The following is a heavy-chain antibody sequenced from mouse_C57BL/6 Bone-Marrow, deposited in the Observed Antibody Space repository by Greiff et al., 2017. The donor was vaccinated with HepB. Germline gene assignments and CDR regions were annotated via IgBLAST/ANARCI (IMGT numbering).Heavy chain of an antibody. CDR3: ARKGDGSDY. CDR1: GYTFTSYW. V-gene: IGHV1-69*01. J-gene: IGHJ2*01. Sequence: QVQLQQPGAELVMPGASVKLSCKASGYTFTSYWMHWVKQRPGQGLEWIGEIDPSDSYTNYNQKFKGKSTLTVDKSSSTAYMQLSSLTSEDSAVYYCARKGDGSDYWGQGTTLTVSS. D-gene: IGHD2-3*01. CDR2: IDPSDSYT.